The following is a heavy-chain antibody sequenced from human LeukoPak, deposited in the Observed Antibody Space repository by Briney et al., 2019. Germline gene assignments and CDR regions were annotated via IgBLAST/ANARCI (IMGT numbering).Heavy chain of an antibody. CDR3: AAAVAGNGFDY. V-gene: IGHV5-51*01. J-gene: IGHJ4*02. D-gene: IGHD6-19*01. Sequence: GESLKISCKASGYSFASHLIGLVRQIPGKGLEWMGLIYPGDSDTIYSPSFQGQVTFSADKSGSTAYLQWSSLKASDTAMYYCAAAVAGNGFDYWGQGTLVTVSS. CDR1: GYSFASHL. CDR2: IYPGDSDT.